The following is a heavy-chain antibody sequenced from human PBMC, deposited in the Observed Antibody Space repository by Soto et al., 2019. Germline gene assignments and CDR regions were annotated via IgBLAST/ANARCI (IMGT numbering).Heavy chain of an antibody. CDR2: INAGNGNT. CDR3: ASSNDVSWNPKDYYYGMDV. CDR1: GYTFTSYA. J-gene: IGHJ6*02. V-gene: IGHV1-3*01. D-gene: IGHD3-3*01. Sequence: QVQLVQSGAEVKKPGASVKVSCTASGYTFTSYAMHWVRQAPGQRPEWMGWINAGNGNTKYSQKFQGRVNITRDTSASTAYMDLSSLRSEHTAVYYCASSNDVSWNPKDYYYGMDVWGQGTTVTVSS.